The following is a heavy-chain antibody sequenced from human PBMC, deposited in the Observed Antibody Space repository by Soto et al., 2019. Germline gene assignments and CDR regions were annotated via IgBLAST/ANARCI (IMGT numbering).Heavy chain of an antibody. CDR3: ARSPLLGWLLSLHFDY. CDR1: GYTFTTYY. Sequence: QVQLVQSGAEVKKPGASVKVSCKASGYTFTTYYIHWVRQAPGQGLEWIGVINPSGGSATDTQNFQDRVTMTRHTSTSTVTMELGSLTTDDTALYYCARSPLLGWLLSLHFDYWGQGALVTVSS. CDR2: INPSGGSA. V-gene: IGHV1-46*01. D-gene: IGHD5-12*01. J-gene: IGHJ4*02.